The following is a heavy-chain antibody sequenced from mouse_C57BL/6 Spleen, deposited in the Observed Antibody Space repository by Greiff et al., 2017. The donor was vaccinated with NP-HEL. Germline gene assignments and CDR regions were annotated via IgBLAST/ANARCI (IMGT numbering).Heavy chain of an antibody. D-gene: IGHD1-1*01. CDR2: IHPNSGST. CDR1: GYTFTSYW. V-gene: IGHV1-64*01. J-gene: IGHJ2*01. Sequence: QVQLQQPGAELVKPGASVKLSCKASGYTFTSYWMHWVKQRPGQGLEWIGMIHPNSGSTNYNEKFKSKATLTVDKSSSTAYMQLSSLTSEDSAVYYCARPPYYYGSSSYYFDYWGQGTTLTVSS. CDR3: ARPPYYYGSSSYYFDY.